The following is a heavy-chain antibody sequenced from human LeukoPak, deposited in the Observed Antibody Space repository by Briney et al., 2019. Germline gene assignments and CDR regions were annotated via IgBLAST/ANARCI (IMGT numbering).Heavy chain of an antibody. V-gene: IGHV1-46*01. J-gene: IGHJ4*02. D-gene: IGHD5-18*01. CDR1: GYSFTGHY. Sequence: ASVKVSCKASGYSFTGHYMHWVRQAPGQGLEWMGIINPSGGSTSYAQKFQGRVTMTRDMSTSTVYMELSSLRSEDTAVYYCASSGNLQLWPSYWGQGTLVTVSS. CDR3: ASSGNLQLWPSY. CDR2: INPSGGST.